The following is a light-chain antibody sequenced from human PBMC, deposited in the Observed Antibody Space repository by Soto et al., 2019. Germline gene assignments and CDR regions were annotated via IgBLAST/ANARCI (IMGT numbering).Light chain of an antibody. CDR1: QSVSSTY. Sequence: EIELTQSPGTLSLSPGERATLSCRASQSVSSTYLAWYQQKPGQAPGLLIYAASSRAPGIPDRFSGSWSGTDFTLTISRLGPEDFAVYFCQQYDGSPLTFGGGTKVEIK. V-gene: IGKV3-20*01. CDR2: AAS. J-gene: IGKJ4*01. CDR3: QQYDGSPLT.